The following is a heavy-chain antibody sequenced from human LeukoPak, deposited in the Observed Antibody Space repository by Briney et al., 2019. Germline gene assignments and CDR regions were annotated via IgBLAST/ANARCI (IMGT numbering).Heavy chain of an antibody. CDR1: GFTFDDYG. CDR3: ARDWVGISRNAFDI. CDR2: INWRGGST. J-gene: IGHJ3*02. D-gene: IGHD2-21*01. Sequence: GGSLRLSCAASGFTFDDYGMSWVRQAPGKGLEWVSAINWRGGSTGYADSVKGRFTISRDNAKNSLYLQMNSLRAEDTALYYCARDWVGISRNAFDIWGQGTMVTVSS. V-gene: IGHV3-20*04.